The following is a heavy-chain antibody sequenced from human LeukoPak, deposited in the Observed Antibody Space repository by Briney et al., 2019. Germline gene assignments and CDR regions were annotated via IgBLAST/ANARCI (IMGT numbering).Heavy chain of an antibody. D-gene: IGHD2-2*01. J-gene: IGHJ6*03. V-gene: IGHV3-23*01. Sequence: PGGSLRLSCAASGFTFSDYYMSWIRQAPGKGLEWVSTISNSDGSTYYADSVKGRFSISRDNSENTLYLQMNSLRAEDTAVYYCARVFYCSSPICYAGAYYYMDVWGKGTTVIISS. CDR3: ARVFYCSSPICYAGAYYYMDV. CDR2: ISNSDGST. CDR1: GFTFSDYY.